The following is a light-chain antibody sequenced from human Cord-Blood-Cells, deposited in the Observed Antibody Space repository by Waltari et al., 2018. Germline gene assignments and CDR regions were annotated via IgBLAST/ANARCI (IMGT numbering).Light chain of an antibody. CDR1: QSGSSSY. CDR2: GAS. J-gene: IGKJ1*01. Sequence: IVLTQSPGTLSLSPGQRATLSCRASQSGSSSYLAWYQQKPGQAPRLLIYGASSRATGIPDRFSGSGSGTDFTLTISRLEPEDFAVYYCQQYGSSPVTFGQGTKVEIK. CDR3: QQYGSSPVT. V-gene: IGKV3-20*01.